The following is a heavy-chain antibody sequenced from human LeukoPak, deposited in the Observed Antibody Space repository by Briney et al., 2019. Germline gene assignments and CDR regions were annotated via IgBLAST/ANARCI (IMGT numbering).Heavy chain of an antibody. J-gene: IGHJ4*02. CDR3: ARFGAEGY. CDR2: INPNSGGT. CDR1: GYTFTGYY. Sequence: ASVRVSCKASGYTFTGYYIHWVRQAPGQGLEWMGWINPNSGGTNYAQKFQGRVTMTRDTSISTAYMELSSLRSDDTAIYYCARFGAEGYWGQGTLVAVSS. D-gene: IGHD1-26*01. V-gene: IGHV1-2*02.